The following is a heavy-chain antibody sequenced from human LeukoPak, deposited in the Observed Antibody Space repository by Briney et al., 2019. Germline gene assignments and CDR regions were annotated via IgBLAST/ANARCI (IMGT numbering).Heavy chain of an antibody. D-gene: IGHD4-17*01. CDR3: ARDLVTVTKGFDI. CDR1: ADSFSSHY. V-gene: IGHV4-59*11. Sequence: SESLSLTCAVPADSFSSHYWTWVRQPPGEGREWVGYISYIGSTNYNPSLKSRVTISIDTSQNQFSLKLSSVTAADTAVYYCARDLVTVTKGFDIWGQGTMVSVSS. J-gene: IGHJ3*02. CDR2: ISYIGST.